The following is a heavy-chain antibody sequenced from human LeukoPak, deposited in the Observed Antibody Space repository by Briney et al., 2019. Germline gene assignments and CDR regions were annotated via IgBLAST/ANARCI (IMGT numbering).Heavy chain of an antibody. J-gene: IGHJ4*02. V-gene: IGHV1-2*02. CDR1: GYTFTGYY. Sequence: ASVKVSCKASGYTFTGYYMHWVRQAPGQGLEWMGWINPNSGGTNYAQKFQGRVTMTRDTSISTAYIELSRLRSDDTAVYYCARGRFQLLWFGELPYDWGQGTLVTVSS. D-gene: IGHD3-10*01. CDR3: ARGRFQLLWFGELPYD. CDR2: INPNSGGT.